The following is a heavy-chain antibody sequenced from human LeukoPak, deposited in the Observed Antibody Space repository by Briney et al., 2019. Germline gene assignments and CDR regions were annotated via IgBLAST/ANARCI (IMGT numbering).Heavy chain of an antibody. V-gene: IGHV3-23*01. CDR3: ARDKKSGESSEIDY. CDR2: ISGSGANT. CDR1: GFTFSTYA. D-gene: IGHD3-10*01. J-gene: IGHJ4*02. Sequence: GSLRLSCAASGFTFSTYAMSWVRQAPGKGLEWVSTISGSGANTYYADSVRGRFTISRDNSRDTLYLQMHSLRAEDTAVYYCARDKKSGESSEIDYWGQGTLVTVSS.